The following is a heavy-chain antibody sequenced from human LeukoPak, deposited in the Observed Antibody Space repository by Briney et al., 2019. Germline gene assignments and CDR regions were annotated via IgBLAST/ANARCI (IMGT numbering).Heavy chain of an antibody. D-gene: IGHD3-10*01. J-gene: IGHJ5*02. CDR3: ARGAYGSGSYSLNNWFDP. CDR1: GYPISSGYY. V-gene: IGHV4-38-2*01. CDR2: IYHSGST. Sequence: SETLSLTCAVSGYPISSGYYWGWIRQPPGKGLEWIGSIYHSGSTYYNPSLKSRVTISVDTSKNQFSLKLSSVTAADTAVYYCARGAYGSGSYSLNNWFDPWGQGTLVTVSS.